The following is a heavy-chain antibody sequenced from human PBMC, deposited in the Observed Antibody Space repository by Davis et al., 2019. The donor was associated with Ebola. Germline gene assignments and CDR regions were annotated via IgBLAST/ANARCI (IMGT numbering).Heavy chain of an antibody. Sequence: AASVKVSCKASGYTFTSYGISWVRLAPGQGLEWMGWISAYNGNTNYAQKLQGRVTMTTDTSTSTAYMELRSLRSDDTAVYYCARCLRTVTTNWFDPWGQGTLVTVSS. CDR2: ISAYNGNT. J-gene: IGHJ5*02. D-gene: IGHD4-17*01. CDR1: GYTFTSYG. V-gene: IGHV1-18*01. CDR3: ARCLRTVTTNWFDP.